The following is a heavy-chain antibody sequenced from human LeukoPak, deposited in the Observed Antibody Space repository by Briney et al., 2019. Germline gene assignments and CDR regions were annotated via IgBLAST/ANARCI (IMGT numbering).Heavy chain of an antibody. CDR1: GFTFSSYG. J-gene: IGHJ4*02. V-gene: IGHV3-33*01. Sequence: GGSLRLSCAASGFTFSSYGMHWVRQAPGKGLEWVAVIWYDGSNKYYADSVKGRFTISRDNSKNTLYLQMNSLRAEDTAVYYCARDQGYYDSSGLGPGDYWGQGTLVTVSS. CDR3: ARDQGYYDSSGLGPGDY. CDR2: IWYDGSNK. D-gene: IGHD3-22*01.